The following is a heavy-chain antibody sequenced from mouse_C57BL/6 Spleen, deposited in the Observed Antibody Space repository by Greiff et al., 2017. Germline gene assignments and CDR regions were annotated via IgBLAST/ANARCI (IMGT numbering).Heavy chain of an antibody. V-gene: IGHV1-18*01. CDR3: ARSRGYYYGSSYYAMDY. D-gene: IGHD1-1*01. CDR1: GYTFTDYN. CDR2: INPNNGGT. Sequence: EVQLQESGPELVKPGASVKIPCKASGYTFTDYNMDWVKQSHGKSLEWIGDINPNNGGTIYNQKFKGKATLTVDKSSSTAYMELRSLTSEDTAVYYCARSRGYYYGSSYYAMDYWGQGTSVTVSS. J-gene: IGHJ4*01.